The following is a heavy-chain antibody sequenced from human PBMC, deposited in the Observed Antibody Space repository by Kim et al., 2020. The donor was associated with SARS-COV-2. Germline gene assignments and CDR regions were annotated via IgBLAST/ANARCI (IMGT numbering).Heavy chain of an antibody. J-gene: IGHJ4*02. D-gene: IGHD6-19*01. Sequence: GGSLRLSCAASGFTFSSYGMHWVRQAPGKGLEWVAVISYDGSNKYYADSVKGRFTISRDNSKNTLYLQMNSLRAEDTAVYYCAKDGPLYSSGQDVDYWGQGTLVTVSS. CDR2: ISYDGSNK. CDR1: GFTFSSYG. CDR3: AKDGPLYSSGQDVDY. V-gene: IGHV3-30*18.